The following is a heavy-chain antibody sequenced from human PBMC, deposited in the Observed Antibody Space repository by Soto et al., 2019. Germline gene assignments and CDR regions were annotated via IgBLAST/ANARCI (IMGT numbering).Heavy chain of an antibody. CDR3: ARVQLWPFYYFDY. Sequence: SETLSLTCTVSGGSVSSGSYYWSWIRQPPGKGLEWIGYIYYSESTNYNPSLKSRVTISVDTSKNQFSLKLSSVTAADTAVYYCARVQLWPFYYFDYWGQGTLVTVSS. CDR1: GGSVSSGSYY. CDR2: IYYSEST. V-gene: IGHV4-61*01. J-gene: IGHJ4*02. D-gene: IGHD5-18*01.